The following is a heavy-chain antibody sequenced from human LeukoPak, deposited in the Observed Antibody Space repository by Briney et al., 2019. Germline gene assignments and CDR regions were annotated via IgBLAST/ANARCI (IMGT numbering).Heavy chain of an antibody. Sequence: SETLSLTCIISGGSISGTTYYWGWIRQPPGKGLEWIGSIYYSGSTYYNPSLKSRVTISVDTSKNQFSLKLSSVTAADTAVYYCASRRDGYALDYWGQGTLVTVSS. CDR1: GGSISGTTYY. J-gene: IGHJ4*02. D-gene: IGHD5-24*01. V-gene: IGHV4-39*07. CDR3: ASRRDGYALDY. CDR2: IYYSGST.